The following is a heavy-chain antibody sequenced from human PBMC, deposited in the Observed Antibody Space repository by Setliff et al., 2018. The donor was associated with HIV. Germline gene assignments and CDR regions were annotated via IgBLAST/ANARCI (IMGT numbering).Heavy chain of an antibody. V-gene: IGHV4-4*07. CDR3: VRDRDWNWGGWFDP. CDR2: IYSTGDT. CDR1: GGSISNFY. Sequence: SETLSLTCSVSGGSISNFYWSWIRQPPGKGLEWVGHIYSTGDTNYNPSLKSRVTLSADTSKNQLSLSLTSVTAADTAVYYCVRDRDWNWGGWFDPWGQGALVTVS. D-gene: IGHD1-7*01. J-gene: IGHJ5*02.